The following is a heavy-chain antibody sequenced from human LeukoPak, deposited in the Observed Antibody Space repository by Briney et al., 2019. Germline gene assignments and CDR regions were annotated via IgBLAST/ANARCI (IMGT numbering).Heavy chain of an antibody. CDR2: IYGGGGT. D-gene: IGHD3-3*01. CDR3: AREGGGPSGPLDY. J-gene: IGHJ4*02. V-gene: IGHV3-66*01. Sequence: GGSLRLSCAASGFTFSINYMTWVRQAPGTGVEWGSVIYGGGGTYYTDSVKGRFTISRDNSKNTLYLQMNSLRAEDTAVYYCAREGGGPSGPLDYWGQGTLVTVSS. CDR1: GFTFSINY.